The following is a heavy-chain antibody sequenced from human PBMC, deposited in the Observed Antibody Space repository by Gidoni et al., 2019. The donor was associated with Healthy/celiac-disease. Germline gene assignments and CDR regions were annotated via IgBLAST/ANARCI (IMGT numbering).Heavy chain of an antibody. CDR3: ARAQRYYYDSSSYYYYYYYGMDV. Sequence: QVQLQQWGAGLFQPSETLSLPCAVYGGSFSGYYWSWLRQPPGKGLEWNGEINHSGSTNYNQSLKSRVTITVDTSKNQFSLKLSCVTAADTAVYYCARAQRYYYDSSSYYYYYYYGMDVWGQGTTVTVSS. CDR2: INHSGST. J-gene: IGHJ6*02. CDR1: GGSFSGYY. D-gene: IGHD3-22*01. V-gene: IGHV4-34*01.